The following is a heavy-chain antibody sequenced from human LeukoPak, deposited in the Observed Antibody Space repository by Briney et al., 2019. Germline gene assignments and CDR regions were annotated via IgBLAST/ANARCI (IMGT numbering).Heavy chain of an antibody. CDR2: ISSSSSYI. Sequence: PGGSLRLSCAASGFTFSSYSMNWVRQAPGKGLEWVSSISSSSSYIYYADSVKGRFTISRDNAKNSLYLQMNSLSAEDTAVYYCARGSEYSSSSSGDWGQGTLVTVSS. V-gene: IGHV3-21*01. D-gene: IGHD6-6*01. CDR3: ARGSEYSSSSSGD. CDR1: GFTFSSYS. J-gene: IGHJ4*02.